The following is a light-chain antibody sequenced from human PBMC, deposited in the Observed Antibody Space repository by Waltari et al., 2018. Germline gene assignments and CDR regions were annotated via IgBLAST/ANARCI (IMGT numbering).Light chain of an antibody. CDR2: VNSDGSH. Sequence: QLVLTQWPSASASLGASVKLTCTLSSGHSSYTIAWHQQQPEKGPRYLMKVNSDGSHSKGDGIPDRFSGSSSGAERYLTISSLQSEDEADYYCQTWGTGIHVVFGGGTKLTVL. CDR1: SGHSSYT. V-gene: IGLV4-69*01. J-gene: IGLJ2*01. CDR3: QTWGTGIHVV.